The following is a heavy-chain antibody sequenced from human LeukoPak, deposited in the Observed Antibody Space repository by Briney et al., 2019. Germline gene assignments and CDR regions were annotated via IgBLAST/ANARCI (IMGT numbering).Heavy chain of an antibody. CDR2: FDPEDGET. D-gene: IGHD4-17*01. CDR3: ATVYGDYAGPYDAFDI. J-gene: IGHJ3*02. V-gene: IGHV1-24*01. CDR1: GYTLTELS. Sequence: VSVKVSCKVSGYTLTELSMHWVRQAPGKGLEWMGGFDPEDGETIYAQKFQGRVTMTEDTSTDTACMGLSSLRSEDTAVYYCATVYGDYAGPYDAFDIWGQGTMVTVSS.